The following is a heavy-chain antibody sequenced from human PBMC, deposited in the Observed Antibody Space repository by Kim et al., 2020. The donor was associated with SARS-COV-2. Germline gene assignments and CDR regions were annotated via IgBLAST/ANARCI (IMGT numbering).Heavy chain of an antibody. J-gene: IGHJ6*02. CDR2: IYYSGST. Sequence: SETLSLTCTVSGGSISSYYWSWIRQPPGKGLEWIGYIYYSGSTNYNPSLKSRVTISVDTSKNQFSLKLSSVTAADTAVYYCARGVWYSSSWWDPGEWTSLLGTRSWEVWGQGTTVTVSS. CDR3: ARGVWYSSSWWDPGEWTSLLGTRSWEV. D-gene: IGHD6-13*01. V-gene: IGHV4-59*01. CDR1: GGSISSYY.